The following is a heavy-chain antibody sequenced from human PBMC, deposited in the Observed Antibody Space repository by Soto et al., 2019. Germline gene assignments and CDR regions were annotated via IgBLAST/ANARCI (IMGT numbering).Heavy chain of an antibody. CDR1: GFTFSSYA. J-gene: IGHJ4*02. CDR3: AKNAFYDILTGYYTDY. CDR2: ISGSGGST. D-gene: IGHD3-9*01. V-gene: IGHV3-23*01. Sequence: GGSLRLSCAASGFTFSSYAMNWVRQVPGKGLEWVSSISGSGGSTYYADSVKGRFTISRGNSKNTLYLQMNSLRAEDTAVYYCAKNAFYDILTGYYTDYWGQGTLVTVSS.